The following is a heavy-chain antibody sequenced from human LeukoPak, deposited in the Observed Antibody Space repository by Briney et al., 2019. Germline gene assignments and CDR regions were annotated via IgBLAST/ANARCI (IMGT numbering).Heavy chain of an antibody. Sequence: ASVKVSCTAFGYGFTSYYIHWVRQAPGQGLEWMGIINPSVGGTTYARKFKGRVTMTRDTSTSTVYMELSSLRSEDTAVYYCARHGSGRYYPAEGRVDYWGQGTLVTVSS. CDR2: INPSVGGT. CDR1: GYGFTSYY. D-gene: IGHD3-10*01. V-gene: IGHV1-46*03. CDR3: ARHGSGRYYPAEGRVDY. J-gene: IGHJ4*02.